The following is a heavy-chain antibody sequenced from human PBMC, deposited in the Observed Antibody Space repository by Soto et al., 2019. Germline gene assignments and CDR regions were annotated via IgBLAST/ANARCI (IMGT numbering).Heavy chain of an antibody. D-gene: IGHD4-17*01. V-gene: IGHV1-69*13. CDR1: GGTFSSYA. CDR2: IIPIFGTA. Sequence: GASVKVSCKASGGTFSSYAISWVRQAPGQGLEWMGGIIPIFGTANYAQKFQGRVTITADESTSTAYMELSSLRSEDTAVYYCATGGGYGDYVFHYYGMDIWGQGTTVTVSS. J-gene: IGHJ6*02. CDR3: ATGGGYGDYVFHYYGMDI.